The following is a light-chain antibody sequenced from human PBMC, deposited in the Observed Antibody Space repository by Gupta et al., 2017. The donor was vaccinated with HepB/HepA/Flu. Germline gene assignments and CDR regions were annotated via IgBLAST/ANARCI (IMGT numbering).Light chain of an antibody. J-gene: IGLJ2*01. V-gene: IGLV2-14*01. CDR1: SSDVGGYNY. Sequence: HSALTQPASVSGSPGQSITIPYTGTSSDVGGYNYVSWYQQHPGKAPKLMIYDVSNRPSGVSNRFSGSKSGNTASLTISGLQAEDEADYYCSSYTSSSTVFGGGTKLTVL. CDR2: DVS. CDR3: SSYTSSSTV.